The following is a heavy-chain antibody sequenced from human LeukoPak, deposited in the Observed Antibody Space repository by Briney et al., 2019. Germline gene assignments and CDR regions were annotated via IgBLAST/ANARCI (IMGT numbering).Heavy chain of an antibody. CDR2: IDTAGDT. CDR1: GFTFSNYD. Sequence: QPGGSLRLSCAASGFTFSNYDMHWVRQPTGKGLEWVSAIDTAGDTYYPDSVRGRFTFSRENAKNSLSLQMNSLRAEDTAVYYCARAWRGCIGGRCPNYFDYWGQGTLVTVSS. CDR3: ARAWRGCIGGRCPNYFDY. J-gene: IGHJ4*02. D-gene: IGHD2-15*01. V-gene: IGHV3-13*01.